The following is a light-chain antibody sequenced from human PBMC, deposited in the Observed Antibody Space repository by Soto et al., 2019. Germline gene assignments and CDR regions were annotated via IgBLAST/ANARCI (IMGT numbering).Light chain of an antibody. J-gene: IGKJ3*01. CDR1: QRLSSNY. CDR2: GAS. CDR3: QQYGNSGVT. Sequence: EIVLTQSPGTLSLSPLERSTLCFISSQRLSSNYLAWFQQKPGQAPRLLIYGASSRATGIPDRFSGSGSGTDFTLTIPRLEPEDFAVYYCQQYGNSGVTFGPGTKVDIK. V-gene: IGKV3-20*01.